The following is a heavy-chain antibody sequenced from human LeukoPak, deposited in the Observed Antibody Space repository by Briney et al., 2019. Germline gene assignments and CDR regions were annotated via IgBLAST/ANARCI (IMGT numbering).Heavy chain of an antibody. V-gene: IGHV3-73*01. CDR3: AQVSGTTLNTFDI. D-gene: IGHD1-1*01. J-gene: IGHJ3*02. CDR2: IRSKANSYAT. Sequence: GGSLRLSCAASGFTFSGSSMHWVRQASGKGLEWVGRIRSKANSYATAYAASVKGRFTISRDDSKNTAYLQMNSLKTEDTAVYYCAQVSGTTLNTFDIWGQGTMVTVSS. CDR1: GFTFSGSS.